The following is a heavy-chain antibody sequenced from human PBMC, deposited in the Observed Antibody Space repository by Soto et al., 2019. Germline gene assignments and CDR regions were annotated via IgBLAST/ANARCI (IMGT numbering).Heavy chain of an antibody. CDR3: ARDHDSSTDSILQY. CDR2: ISAYNGNT. V-gene: IGHV1-18*01. D-gene: IGHD2-2*01. CDR1: GGTFARFG. J-gene: IGHJ4*02. Sequence: VAEPVPCQACGGTFARFGFSWVRQAPGPGLEWLGWISAYNGNTHYAQKVRDRVTLTTDTSTNTAYMELRSLTSDDTAVYYCARDHDSSTDSILQYWGQGTLVTVSS.